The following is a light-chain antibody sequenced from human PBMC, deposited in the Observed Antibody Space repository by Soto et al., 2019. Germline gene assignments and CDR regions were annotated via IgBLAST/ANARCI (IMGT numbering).Light chain of an antibody. CDR2: GAS. Sequence: EIVMTQSPATLSLSPGERATLSCRASQSVSSNLAWYQQQPGQAPRLLIYGASTSATSIPARFSGSGSGTEISLTISSLQSEDFAVYYCEKYNNWPQNPSGGGTKVEIK. CDR1: QSVSSN. V-gene: IGKV3-15*01. J-gene: IGKJ4*01. CDR3: EKYNNWPQNP.